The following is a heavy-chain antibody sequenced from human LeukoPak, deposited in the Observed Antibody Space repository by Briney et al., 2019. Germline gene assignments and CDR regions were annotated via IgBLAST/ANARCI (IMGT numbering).Heavy chain of an antibody. J-gene: IGHJ4*02. V-gene: IGHV3-7*01. CDR2: IKQDESEK. Sequence: GGSLRLSCAASGFTFTHYCMSWVRQAPGKGLEWVANIKQDESEKDYVDSVKGRFTISGDNAKNSLYLQMNSLRAEDTAVYYCARGGARYFGYWGQGALVTVSS. D-gene: IGHD1-26*01. CDR1: GFTFTHYC. CDR3: ARGGARYFGY.